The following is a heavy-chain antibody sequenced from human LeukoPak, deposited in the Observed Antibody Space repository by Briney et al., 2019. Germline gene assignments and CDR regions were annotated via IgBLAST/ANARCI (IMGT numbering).Heavy chain of an antibody. CDR2: IYTSGST. V-gene: IGHV4-4*07. J-gene: IGHJ4*02. Sequence: SETLSLTCTVSGGSISSYYWSWIRQPPGKGLELIGRIYTSGSTNYNPSLKSRVTMSVDTSKNQFSLKLTSVTAADTAVYYCARGQLATAMGRDYFDYWGQGTVVTVSS. CDR3: ARGQLATAMGRDYFDY. CDR1: GGSISSYY. D-gene: IGHD5-18*01.